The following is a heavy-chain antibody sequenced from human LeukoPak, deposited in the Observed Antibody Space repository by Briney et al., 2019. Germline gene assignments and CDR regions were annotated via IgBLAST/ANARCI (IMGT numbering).Heavy chain of an antibody. CDR3: ARGVVTDDYYMDV. D-gene: IGHD2-21*02. J-gene: IGHJ6*03. Sequence: SEALSLTCSVSGGSITSGRYYWTWIRQPAGKGLEWIGRLYTNDNTNYDPSLESRVSISVDTSKSQFYLQLTSVTAADTAVYFCARGVVTDDYYMDVWGKGITVIVSS. CDR2: LYTNDNT. CDR1: GGSITSGRYY. V-gene: IGHV4-61*02.